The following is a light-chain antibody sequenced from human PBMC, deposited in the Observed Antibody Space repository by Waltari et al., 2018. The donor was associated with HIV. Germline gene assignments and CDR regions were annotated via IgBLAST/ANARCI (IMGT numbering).Light chain of an antibody. CDR1: SSDVGDYNY. CDR2: DVN. V-gene: IGLV2-11*01. Sequence: QSALTQPRSVSGSPGQSVTISCTGTSSDVGDYNYVSWYQQHPGKAPKLMIFDVNKRPSGVPDRLPCSQSGNTACLTISGLQAEDEADYYWCSYADQYTWVFGGGTKLTVL. J-gene: IGLJ3*02. CDR3: CSYADQYTWV.